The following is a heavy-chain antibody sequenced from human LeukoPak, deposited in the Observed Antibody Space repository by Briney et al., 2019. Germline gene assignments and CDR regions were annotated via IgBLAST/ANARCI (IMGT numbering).Heavy chain of an antibody. CDR3: ARGLQRITIFGVVKNGDY. CDR1: GYTFTSNY. V-gene: IGHV1-46*01. J-gene: IGHJ4*02. CDR2: INPSGGST. Sequence: ASVKVSCKASGYTFTSNYMHWVRQAPGQGLEWMGIINPSGGSTSYAQKFQGRVTMTRDTSTSTVYMELSSLRSEDTAVYYCARGLQRITIFGVVKNGDYWGQGTLVTVSS. D-gene: IGHD3-3*01.